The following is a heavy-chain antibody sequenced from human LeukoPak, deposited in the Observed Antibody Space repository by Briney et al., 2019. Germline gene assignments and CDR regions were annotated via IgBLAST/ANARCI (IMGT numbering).Heavy chain of an antibody. Sequence: ASVKVSCKASGYTLPTYDINWVRQAPGQGLEWMGWMNPNSGRTGYALKFQDRISITRNTSISTAYMELSSLESEDTAVYYCARGPQQLVFGYYYYYMDVWGKGTTVTVSS. J-gene: IGHJ6*03. CDR3: ARGPQQLVFGYYYYYMDV. CDR2: MNPNSGRT. V-gene: IGHV1-8*01. CDR1: GYTLPTYD. D-gene: IGHD6-13*01.